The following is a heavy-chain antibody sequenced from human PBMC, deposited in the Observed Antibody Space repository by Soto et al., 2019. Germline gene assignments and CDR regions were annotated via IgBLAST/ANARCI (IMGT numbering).Heavy chain of an antibody. CDR2: IIHSGSS. J-gene: IGHJ4*02. Sequence: PSETLSLTCAVSGGSFSGYYWSWICHPPGKGLEWIGEIIHSGSSNYNQSLKSRGTISVDTSKNQFSLMLSSVTAADTTVYYCARVDYYDISGPYYFDYWGQGTLVTVSS. CDR3: ARVDYYDISGPYYFDY. D-gene: IGHD3-22*01. V-gene: IGHV4-34*12. CDR1: GGSFSGYY.